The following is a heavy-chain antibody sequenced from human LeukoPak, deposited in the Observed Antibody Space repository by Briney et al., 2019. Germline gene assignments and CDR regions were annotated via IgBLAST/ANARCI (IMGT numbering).Heavy chain of an antibody. V-gene: IGHV3-11*01. CDR2: ISSSGSTI. Sequence: GGSLRLSCAASGFTFSDYCMSWIRQAPGEGMEWVSYISSSGSTIYFADSVKGRFTISRDNAKNSLYLQMNSLRAEDTAVYYCARVRIMITFGGVIVWGQGTLVTVSS. D-gene: IGHD3-16*02. CDR1: GFTFSDYC. CDR3: ARVRIMITFGGVIV. J-gene: IGHJ4*02.